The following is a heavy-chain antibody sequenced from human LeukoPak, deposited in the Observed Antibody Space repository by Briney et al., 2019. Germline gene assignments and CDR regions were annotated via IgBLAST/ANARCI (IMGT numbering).Heavy chain of an antibody. D-gene: IGHD4-17*01. Sequence: ASVKVSCKASGGTFSSYAISWVRQAPGQGLEWMGRIIPILGIANYAQKFQGRVTMTEDTSTDTAYMELSSLRSEDTAVYYCATPTTVYGYWGQGTLVTVSS. J-gene: IGHJ4*02. CDR1: GGTFSSYA. V-gene: IGHV1-69*04. CDR2: IIPILGIA. CDR3: ATPTTVYGY.